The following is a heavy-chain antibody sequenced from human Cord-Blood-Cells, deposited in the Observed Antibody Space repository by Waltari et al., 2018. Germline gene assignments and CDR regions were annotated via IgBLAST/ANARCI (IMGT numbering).Heavy chain of an antibody. J-gene: IGHJ6*02. CDR3: ARVYYDYVYGMDV. V-gene: IGHV4-34*01. D-gene: IGHD3-16*01. CDR2: INHSGST. CDR1: GGSFSGYY. Sequence: QVQLQQWGAGLLKPSETLSLTCAVYGGSFSGYYWSWIRQPPGKGLEWIGEINHSGSTNDNPSPKSRVTIAVDTSKNQFSLKLSSVTAADTAVYYCARVYYDYVYGMDVWGQGTTVTVSS.